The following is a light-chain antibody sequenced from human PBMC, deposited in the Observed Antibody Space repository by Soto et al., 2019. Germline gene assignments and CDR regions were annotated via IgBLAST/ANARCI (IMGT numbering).Light chain of an antibody. CDR2: SNN. J-gene: IGLJ2*01. Sequence: QSVLTQPPSASGTPGQRVTISCSGSSSNIGSNTVNWYQQLPGTAPKLLIYSNNQRPSGVPDRFSGSKSGTSASLAISGPQVEVEAGYYCAAWDDSLNGVVFGGGTKLTVL. V-gene: IGLV1-44*01. CDR3: AAWDDSLNGVV. CDR1: SSNIGSNT.